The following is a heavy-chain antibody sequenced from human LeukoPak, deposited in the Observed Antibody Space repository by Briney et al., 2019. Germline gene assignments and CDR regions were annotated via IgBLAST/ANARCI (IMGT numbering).Heavy chain of an antibody. CDR1: GDSIDSVSYY. V-gene: IGHV4-39*07. D-gene: IGHD3-9*01. J-gene: IGHJ5*02. CDR3: ATEFYDFLSGESWFDP. Sequence: SETLSLTCSVSGDSIDSVSYYWGWIRQAPGKGPEWIASIDYSGRTFYNPSLRSRVTISVDTSNNDFSLNLTSVTAADTAVYYCATEFYDFLSGESWFDPWGQGALVTVS. CDR2: IDYSGRT.